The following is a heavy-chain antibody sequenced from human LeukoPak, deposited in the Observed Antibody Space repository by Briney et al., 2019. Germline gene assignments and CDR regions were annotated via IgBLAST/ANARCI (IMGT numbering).Heavy chain of an antibody. J-gene: IGHJ4*02. CDR1: GFTFSSYG. D-gene: IGHD5-18*01. CDR2: IWYDGSNK. CDR3: ARDLREVQLWRVLLTIDY. Sequence: PGRSLRLSCAASGFTFSSYGMHWVRQAPGKGLEWVAVIWYDGSNKYYADSVKGRFTISRDNSKNTLYLQMNSLRAEDTAVYYCARDLREVQLWRVLLTIDYWGQGTLVTVSS. V-gene: IGHV3-33*01.